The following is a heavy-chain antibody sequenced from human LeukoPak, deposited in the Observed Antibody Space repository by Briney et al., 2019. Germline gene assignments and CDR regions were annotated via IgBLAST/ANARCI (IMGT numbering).Heavy chain of an antibody. CDR1: GYTLTELS. Sequence: ASVKVSCKVSGYTLTELSMHWVRQAPGKGLEWMGGFDPEDGETIYAQKFQGRLTMTEDTSTDTAYMELSSLRSEETAVYYCARDSSGYYYVGYFDYWGQGTLVTVSS. J-gene: IGHJ4*02. CDR2: FDPEDGET. CDR3: ARDSSGYYYVGYFDY. D-gene: IGHD3-22*01. V-gene: IGHV1-24*01.